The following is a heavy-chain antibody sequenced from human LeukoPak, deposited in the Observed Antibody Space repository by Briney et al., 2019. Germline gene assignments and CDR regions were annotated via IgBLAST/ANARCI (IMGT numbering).Heavy chain of an antibody. D-gene: IGHD1-26*01. V-gene: IGHV4-4*07. Sequence: SETLSLTCTVSGGSISNYFWSWIRQPAGKGLEWIGRMSSSGSTNYNPSLKSRVTMSVDTSTNQFSLRLSSVTAADTAVYYCARRVVGATTTISYFFDYWGRGTLVTVSS. CDR3: ARRVVGATTTISYFFDY. CDR2: MSSSGST. J-gene: IGHJ4*02. CDR1: GGSISNYF.